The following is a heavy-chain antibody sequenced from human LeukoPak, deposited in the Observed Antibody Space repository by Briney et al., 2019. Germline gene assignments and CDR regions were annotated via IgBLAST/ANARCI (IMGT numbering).Heavy chain of an antibody. V-gene: IGHV1-18*01. CDR1: GFTFNIYG. J-gene: IGHJ6*02. D-gene: IGHD3-10*01. CDR3: AREGYFGSGIDYFYGMDV. Sequence: DSVKVSCKASGFTFNIYGITWVRQAPGQGLEWMGWISVYNGDTKHAQKLQGRVTMTTDTSTTTAYMELRSLRSDDTAVYYCAREGYFGSGIDYFYGMDVWGQGTKVTVSS. CDR2: ISVYNGDT.